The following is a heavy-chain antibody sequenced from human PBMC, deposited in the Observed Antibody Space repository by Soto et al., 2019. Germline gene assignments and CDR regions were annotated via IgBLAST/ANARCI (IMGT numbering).Heavy chain of an antibody. CDR1: GFIFNNYA. CDR3: AKDTGDSSGYYYYYYYGMDV. D-gene: IGHD3-22*01. Sequence: LRLSCTASGFIFNNYAMHWVRQAPGKGLEWVSGITWNSGHIGYADSVKGRFTISRDNAENSLYLQMNSLRPEDTALYYCAKDTGDSSGYYYYYYYGMDVWGQGTTVTVSS. J-gene: IGHJ6*02. V-gene: IGHV3-9*01. CDR2: ITWNSGHI.